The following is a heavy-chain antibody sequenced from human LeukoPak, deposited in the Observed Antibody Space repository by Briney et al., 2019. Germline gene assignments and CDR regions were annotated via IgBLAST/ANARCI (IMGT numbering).Heavy chain of an antibody. V-gene: IGHV1-2*02. D-gene: IGHD1-7*01. J-gene: IGHJ4*02. CDR1: GYTFTGYY. CDR2: INPNSGGT. CDR3: ARGRSVTVPETTKLFDQ. Sequence: ASVKVSCKASGYTFTGYYIHWVRQAPGQGLEWTGWINPNSGGTSYAQKFRGRVTMARDTSISTAYMELSRLRSDDTAVYYCARGRSVTVPETTKLFDQWGQGTLVTVSS.